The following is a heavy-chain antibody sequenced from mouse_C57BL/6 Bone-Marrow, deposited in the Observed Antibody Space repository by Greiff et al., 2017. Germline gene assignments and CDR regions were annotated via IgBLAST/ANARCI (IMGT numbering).Heavy chain of an antibody. CDR2: IDPSDSYT. V-gene: IGHV1-59*01. D-gene: IGHD2-10*01. Sequence: QVQLQQPGAELVRPGTSVKLSCKASGYTFTSYWMHWVKQRPGQGLEWIGVIDPSDSYTNYNQKFKGKATLTVDTSSSTAYMQLSSLTSEDSAVYYCARVLLLFLDYAMDYWGQGTSVTVSS. CDR3: ARVLLLFLDYAMDY. CDR1: GYTFTSYW. J-gene: IGHJ4*01.